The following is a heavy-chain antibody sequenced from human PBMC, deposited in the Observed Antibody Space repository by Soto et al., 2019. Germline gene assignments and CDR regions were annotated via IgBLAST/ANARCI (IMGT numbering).Heavy chain of an antibody. CDR2: IYYSGST. CDR1: GGSISNYY. V-gene: IGHV4-59*01. J-gene: IGHJ3*01. D-gene: IGHD2-21*02. CDR3: ARWGEVVTNITTAFDF. Sequence: SETLSLTCTVSGGSISNYYWSWIRQPPGKGLEWIGYIYYSGSTKYNPSLKSRVTISGDTSKNQFSLKLSSVTAADTAVYYCARWGEVVTNITTAFDFWGQGTMVTVAS.